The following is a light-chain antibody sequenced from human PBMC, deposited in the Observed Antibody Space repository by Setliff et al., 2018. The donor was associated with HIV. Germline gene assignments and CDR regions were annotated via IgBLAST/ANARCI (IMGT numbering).Light chain of an antibody. Sequence: QSVLTQPPSVSAAPGQKVTISCSGSSSNIGNNYVSWYQQLPGTAPKLLIYENNKRPSGIPDRFSGSKSGTPATLGITGLQTGDEADYYCGTWDSGLSAGVFGGGTKVTVL. CDR1: SSNIGNNY. CDR3: GTWDSGLSAGV. V-gene: IGLV1-51*02. CDR2: ENN. J-gene: IGLJ3*02.